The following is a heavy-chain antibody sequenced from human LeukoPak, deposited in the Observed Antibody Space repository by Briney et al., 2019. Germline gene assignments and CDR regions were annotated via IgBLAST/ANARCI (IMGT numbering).Heavy chain of an antibody. D-gene: IGHD3-10*02. V-gene: IGHV4-30-4*08. CDR3: ARHVRKVVGADAFDI. J-gene: IGHJ3*02. Sequence: SQTLSLTCTVSGGSISSGDYYWSWIRQPPGKGLEWIGYIYYSGSINNNPSLKSRVTISVDTSKNQFSLKLTSVTAADTAVYYCARHVRKVVGADAFDIWGQGTMVTVSS. CDR2: IYYSGSI. CDR1: GGSISSGDYY.